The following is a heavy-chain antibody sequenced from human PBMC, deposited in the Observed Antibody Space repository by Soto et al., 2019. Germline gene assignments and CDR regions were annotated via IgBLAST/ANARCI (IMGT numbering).Heavy chain of an antibody. V-gene: IGHV3-30*18. J-gene: IGHJ4*02. CDR2: ISYDGRNK. D-gene: IGHD4-17*01. CDR1: GFTFSSYG. Sequence: PGGSLRLSCAASGFTFSSYGMHWVRQAPGKGLEWVAVISYDGRNKYYADAVKGRFTISRDNSKNTLYLQTNSLRAEDTAVYYCAKDRGALRWSEEHYYFDYWGQGTLVTAPQ. CDR3: AKDRGALRWSEEHYYFDY.